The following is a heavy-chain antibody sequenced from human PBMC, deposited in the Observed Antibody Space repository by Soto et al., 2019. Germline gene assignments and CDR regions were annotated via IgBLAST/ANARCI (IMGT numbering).Heavy chain of an antibody. Sequence: GASVKVSCKASGGTFSIYAISWVRQAPGQGLEWMGGIIPIFNTANYAQKFQGRVTITADKSTSTAYMELSSLRSEDTAVYYCAAIVAMVDFWGQGTLVTVYS. J-gene: IGHJ4*02. CDR3: AAIVAMVDF. CDR2: IIPIFNTA. CDR1: GGTFSIYA. V-gene: IGHV1-69*06. D-gene: IGHD2-21*01.